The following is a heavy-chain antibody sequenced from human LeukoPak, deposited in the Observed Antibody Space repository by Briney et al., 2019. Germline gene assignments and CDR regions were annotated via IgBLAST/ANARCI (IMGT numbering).Heavy chain of an antibody. V-gene: IGHV3-74*01. J-gene: IGHJ4*02. CDR3: ASSGYNYGYSSGY. CDR1: GFTFSSCW. Sequence: GGSLRLSCAASGFTFSSCWMHWVRQAPGKGLVWVSRINSDGSSTSYADSVKGRFTISRDNAKNTLYLQMNSLRAEDTAVYYCASSGYNYGYSSGYWGQGTLVTVSS. CDR2: INSDGSST. D-gene: IGHD5-18*01.